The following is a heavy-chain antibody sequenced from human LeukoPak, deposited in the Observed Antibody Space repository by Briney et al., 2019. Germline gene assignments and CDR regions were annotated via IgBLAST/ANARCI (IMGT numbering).Heavy chain of an antibody. V-gene: IGHV4-59*01. Sequence: PSETLSLTCTVSGGSITGYHWSWVRQPPGKGLEWIGYIYYSGNTNYNPSLKSRVTISVDTARNQFPLKLSSVTAADTAVYYCARRVGSWFDPWGQGTLVTVSS. D-gene: IGHD3-16*01. CDR3: ARRVGSWFDP. J-gene: IGHJ5*02. CDR1: GGSITGYH. CDR2: IYYSGNT.